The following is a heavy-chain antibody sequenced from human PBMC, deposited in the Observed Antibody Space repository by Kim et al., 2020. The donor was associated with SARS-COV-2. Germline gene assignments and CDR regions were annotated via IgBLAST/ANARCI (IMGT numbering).Heavy chain of an antibody. J-gene: IGHJ6*02. V-gene: IGHV3-21*01. CDR3: AREWDRYCTDAVCYTDYGMEV. Sequence: GGSLRLSCAASGFTFSSYSMNWVHQAPGKGLEWVSSISSSSSYIYYADSLKGRFTISRDNAKNSLYLQMNSLRAEDTALYYCAREWDRYCTDAVCYTDYGMEVWGQGTTVTVSS. D-gene: IGHD2-8*01. CDR2: ISSSSSYI. CDR1: GFTFSSYS.